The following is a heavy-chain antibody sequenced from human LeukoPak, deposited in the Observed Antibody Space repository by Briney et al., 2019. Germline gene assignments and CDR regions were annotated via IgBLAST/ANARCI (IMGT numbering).Heavy chain of an antibody. V-gene: IGHV3-9*01. Sequence: AGGSLRLSCAASGFTFYDYAMHWVRQAPGKGLEWVSGISWNSGSIDYADSVKGRFTISRDNAKNSLYLQLNSLPAEDTAVYYCARLRGPMPVDYWGQGTLVTVSS. J-gene: IGHJ4*02. CDR3: ARLRGPMPVDY. CDR1: GFTFYDYA. D-gene: IGHD2-2*01. CDR2: ISWNSGSI.